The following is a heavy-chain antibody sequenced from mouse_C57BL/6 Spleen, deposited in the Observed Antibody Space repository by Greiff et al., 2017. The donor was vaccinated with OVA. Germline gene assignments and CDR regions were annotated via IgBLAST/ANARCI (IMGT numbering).Heavy chain of an antibody. CDR3: AGYYGNYVYFDY. Sequence: DVQLQESGPGLVKPSQSLSLTCSVTGYSITSGYYWNWIRQFPGNKLEWMGYISYDGSNNYNPSLKNRISITRDTSKNQFFLKLNSVTTEDTATYYGAGYYGNYVYFDYWGQGTTLTVSS. CDR1: GYSITSGYY. J-gene: IGHJ2*01. D-gene: IGHD2-1*01. CDR2: ISYDGSN. V-gene: IGHV3-6*01.